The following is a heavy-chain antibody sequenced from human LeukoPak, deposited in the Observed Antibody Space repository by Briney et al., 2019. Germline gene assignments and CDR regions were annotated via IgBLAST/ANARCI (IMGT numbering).Heavy chain of an antibody. CDR1: GFTFSIYG. V-gene: IGHV3-30*02. J-gene: IGHJ5*02. D-gene: IGHD6-19*01. CDR3: AKESGSGWPNFDP. CDR2: IRYDGSNK. Sequence: PGRSLRLSCAASGFTFSIYGMHWVRQAPGKGLEWVAFIRYDGSNKYYADSVKGRFTISRDNSKNTLYLQMNSLRAEDTAVYYCAKESGSGWPNFDPWGQGTLVTVSS.